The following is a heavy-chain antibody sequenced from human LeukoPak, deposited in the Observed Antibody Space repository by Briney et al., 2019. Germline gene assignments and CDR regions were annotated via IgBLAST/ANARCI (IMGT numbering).Heavy chain of an antibody. Sequence: GGSLRLSCAASGFTFSSYGMHWVRQAPGKGLEWVAVISYDVGKKYYADSVKGRFTISRDNSKNTLYLQMNSLRAEDTAVYYCALMVRGVIISFDYWGQGTLVTVSS. CDR2: ISYDVGKK. J-gene: IGHJ4*02. D-gene: IGHD3-10*01. V-gene: IGHV3-30*03. CDR1: GFTFSSYG. CDR3: ALMVRGVIISFDY.